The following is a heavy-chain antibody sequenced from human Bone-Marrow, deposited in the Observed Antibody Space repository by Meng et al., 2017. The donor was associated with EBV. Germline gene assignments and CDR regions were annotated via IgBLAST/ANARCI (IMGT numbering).Heavy chain of an antibody. CDR2: IYYSGST. J-gene: IGHJ4*02. Sequence: QLQLQESGPGLVKPSETLSLTCAVSGGSISRSSYYWGWIPQPPGKGLEWIGSIYYSGSTYYNPSLKSRVTISVDTSKNQFSLKLSSVTATDTAVYYCAREDGSGSTFDYWGQGTLVTVSS. CDR1: GGSISRSSYY. D-gene: IGHD3-10*01. V-gene: IGHV4-39*02. CDR3: AREDGSGSTFDY.